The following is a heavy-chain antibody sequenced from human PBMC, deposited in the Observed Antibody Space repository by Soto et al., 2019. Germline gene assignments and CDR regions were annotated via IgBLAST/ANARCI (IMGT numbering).Heavy chain of an antibody. CDR2: IYYSGST. CDR3: ARVEMATTLNYFDY. CDR1: GGSISSGGYY. J-gene: IGHJ4*02. D-gene: IGHD1-1*01. Sequence: QVQLQESGPGLVKPSQTLSLTCTVSGGSISSGGYYWSWIRQHPGKGLEWIGYIYYSGSTYYNPSLKSRVTIAVDTSKNQFSLKLSSVTAADTAVYYCARVEMATTLNYFDYWGQGTLVTVSS. V-gene: IGHV4-31*03.